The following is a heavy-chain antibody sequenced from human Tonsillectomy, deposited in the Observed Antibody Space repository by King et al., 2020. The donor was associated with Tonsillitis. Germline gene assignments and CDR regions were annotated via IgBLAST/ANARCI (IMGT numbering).Heavy chain of an antibody. Sequence: QLQESGPGLVKPSETLSLTCTVSGGSISSSYYYWGWIRQPPGQGLEWIGSFYFSGSTYYNPSLKSRVTISVDTSKNQFSLKLSSVTAADTAVYYCAGVWFGGGGGEGTFDYWGQGTLVTVSS. CDR1: GGSISSSYYY. CDR3: AGVWFGGGGGEGTFDY. V-gene: IGHV4-39*07. D-gene: IGHD3-10*01. CDR2: FYFSGST. J-gene: IGHJ4*02.